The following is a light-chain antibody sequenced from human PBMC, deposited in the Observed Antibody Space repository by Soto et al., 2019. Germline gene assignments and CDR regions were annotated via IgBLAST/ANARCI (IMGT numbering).Light chain of an antibody. Sequence: QSALTQPPSASGSPGQSVTISCTGTSSDVGAYDHVSWHQQHPGRAPKLMIYDVNKRPSGVPDRFSGSKSGNTASLTVSGLQAGDEADYYCSSYAGSKFVVFGGGTKLTVL. V-gene: IGLV2-8*01. CDR1: SSDVGAYDH. J-gene: IGLJ2*01. CDR2: DVN. CDR3: SSYAGSKFVV.